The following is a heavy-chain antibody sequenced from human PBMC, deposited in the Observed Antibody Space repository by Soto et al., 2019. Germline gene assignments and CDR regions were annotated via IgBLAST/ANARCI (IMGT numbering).Heavy chain of an antibody. J-gene: IGHJ6*02. CDR3: ARALPSYYYYGMDV. V-gene: IGHV4-31*03. CDR1: GGSVSSGGYY. Sequence: PSETLSLTCTVSGGSVSSGGYYWSWIRQHPGKGLEWIGYISYSGSTYYNPSPKSRPTISVDTSKNQFSLKLSSVTAADTAVYYCARALPSYYYYGMDVWGQGTTVTVSS. CDR2: ISYSGST.